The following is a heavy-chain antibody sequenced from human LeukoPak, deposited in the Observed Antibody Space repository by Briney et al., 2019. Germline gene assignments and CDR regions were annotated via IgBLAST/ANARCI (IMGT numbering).Heavy chain of an antibody. J-gene: IGHJ6*04. CDR2: ISAYNGNT. CDR3: ARDRGNIVVVPAATIIPPHRIDV. CDR1: GYTFTSYG. D-gene: IGHD2-2*01. V-gene: IGHV1-18*01. Sequence: ASVKVSCKASGYTFTSYGISWVRQAPGQGLEWMGWISAYNGNTNYAQKPQGRVPMTTDTSTSTDSMVPRSPGSDDTAVYYCARDRGNIVVVPAATIIPPHRIDVWGEGTTVTVSS.